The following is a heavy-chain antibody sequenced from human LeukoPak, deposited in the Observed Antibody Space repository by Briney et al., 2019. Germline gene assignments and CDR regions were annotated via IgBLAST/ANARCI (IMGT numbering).Heavy chain of an antibody. Sequence: SETLSLTCTVSGGSISSYYSSWIRQPPGKGLEWIGYIYYSGSTNYNPSLKSRLTISVDTSKNQFSLKLSSVTAADTAVYYCATCGGDSVSYYYHMDVWGTGTTVTVSS. J-gene: IGHJ6*03. CDR2: IYYSGST. V-gene: IGHV4-59*01. CDR1: GGSISSYY. CDR3: ATCGGDSVSYYYHMDV. D-gene: IGHD2-21*02.